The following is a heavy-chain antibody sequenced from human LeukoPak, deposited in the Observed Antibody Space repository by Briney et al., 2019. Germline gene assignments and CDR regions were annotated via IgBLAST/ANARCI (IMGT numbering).Heavy chain of an antibody. CDR2: MNPNSGNT. J-gene: IGHJ5*02. CDR1: GYTFTGYY. V-gene: IGHV1-8*02. CDR3: ARGRGKRYCSSTSCYGGGFRAWFDP. D-gene: IGHD2-2*01. Sequence: TSVKVSCKATGYTFTGYYMHWVRQAPGQGLEWMGWMNPNSGNTGYAQKFQGRVTMTRNTSISTAYMELSSLRSEDTAVYYCARGRGKRYCSSTSCYGGGFRAWFDPWGQGTLVTVSS.